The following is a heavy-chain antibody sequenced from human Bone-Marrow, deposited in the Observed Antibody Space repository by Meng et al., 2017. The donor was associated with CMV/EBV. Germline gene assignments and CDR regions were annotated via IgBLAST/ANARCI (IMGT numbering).Heavy chain of an antibody. CDR3: ARDSDYDFWSGGWYFDL. CDR2: INPNSGGT. V-gene: IGHV1-2*02. CDR1: GYTFTGYY. D-gene: IGHD3-3*01. J-gene: IGHJ2*01. Sequence: ASVKVSCKASGYTFTGYYMHWVRQAPGQGLEWMGWINPNSGGTNYAQKFQGGVTMTRDTSISTAYMELSRLRSDDTAVYYCARDSDYDFWSGGWYFDLWGRGTLVTVSS.